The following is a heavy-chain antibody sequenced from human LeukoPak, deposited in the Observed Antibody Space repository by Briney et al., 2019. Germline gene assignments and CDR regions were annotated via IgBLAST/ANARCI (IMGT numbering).Heavy chain of an antibody. CDR2: ISYDGSNQ. CDR3: AKDRPPATN. J-gene: IGHJ4*02. CDR1: GFTFSSYG. Sequence: PGRSLRLSCAASGFTFSSYGMHWVRQAPGKGLEWVAVISYDGSNQYYADSVKGRFTISRDNSKNTLYLQMNSLRAEDTAVYYCAKDRPPATNWGQGTPVTVSP. V-gene: IGHV3-30*18.